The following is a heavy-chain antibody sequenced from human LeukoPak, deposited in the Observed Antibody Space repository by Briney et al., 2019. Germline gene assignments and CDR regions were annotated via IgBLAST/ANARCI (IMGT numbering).Heavy chain of an antibody. Sequence: SETLSLTCTVSGGSIFSSSYYWGWIRQPPGNGLEWIGSIFYSGSTSYNPSLKSRVTISVDTSKNQFSLKLSSVTAADTALYYCARNRSEENRPLTGPRGGWFDPWGQGTLVTVSS. J-gene: IGHJ5*02. CDR1: GGSIFSSSYY. D-gene: IGHD3-10*01. V-gene: IGHV4-39*01. CDR2: IFYSGST. CDR3: ARNRSEENRPLTGPRGGWFDP.